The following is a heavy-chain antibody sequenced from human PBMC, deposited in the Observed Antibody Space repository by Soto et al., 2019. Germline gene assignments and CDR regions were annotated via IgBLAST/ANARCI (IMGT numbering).Heavy chain of an antibody. CDR1: GFTFDDYA. CDR2: ISWNGGNI. V-gene: IGHV3-9*01. D-gene: IGHD6-6*01. Sequence: EVQLVESGGGLVQPGRSLRLSCAASGFTFDDYAMHWVRQAPGKGLEWVSGISWNGGNIGYADSVKGRFTISRDNAKNSLFLQMNSLRADDTALYFCAKDIYSSSSGQDYWGQRTPVTVSS. CDR3: AKDIYSSSSGQDY. J-gene: IGHJ4*02.